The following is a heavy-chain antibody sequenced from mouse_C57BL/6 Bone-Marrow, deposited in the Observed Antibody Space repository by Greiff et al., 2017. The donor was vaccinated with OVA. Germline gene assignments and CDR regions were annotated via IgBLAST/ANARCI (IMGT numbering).Heavy chain of an antibody. CDR1: GYTFTSYW. J-gene: IGHJ3*01. Sequence: VQLQQSGAELAQPGASVQLSFKASGYTFTSYWMPWVTPRPGQGLEWIGYINPSSGYTKYNQKFKDKSTLTADKSSSTAYMQLSSLTYEDSAVYYCARGDYYGNYPGAYWGQGTLVTVSA. D-gene: IGHD2-1*01. CDR2: INPSSGYT. V-gene: IGHV1-7*01. CDR3: ARGDYYGNYPGAY.